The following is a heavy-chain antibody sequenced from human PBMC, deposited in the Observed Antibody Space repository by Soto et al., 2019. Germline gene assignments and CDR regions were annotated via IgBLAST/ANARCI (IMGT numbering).Heavy chain of an antibody. J-gene: IGHJ4*02. CDR3: ARDLEDYGDYASGF. D-gene: IGHD4-17*01. CDR2: ISGSGGST. V-gene: IGHV3-23*01. Sequence: GGSLRLSCAASGFTFSSYAMSWVRQAPGKGLEWVSAISGSGGSTYYADSVKGRFTISRDNSKNTLYLQMNSLRAEDTAVYYCARDLEDYGDYASGFWGQGTLVTVSS. CDR1: GFTFSSYA.